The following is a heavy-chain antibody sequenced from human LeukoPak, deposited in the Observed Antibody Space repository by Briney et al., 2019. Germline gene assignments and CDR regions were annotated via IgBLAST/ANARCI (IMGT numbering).Heavy chain of an antibody. J-gene: IGHJ6*02. V-gene: IGHV1-46*01. CDR3: ARDRPSYGSGSYRAYYYYGMDV. CDR2: INPSGGST. D-gene: IGHD3-10*01. CDR1: GYTLTNYY. Sequence: GASVKVSCKASGYTLTNYYMHGVRQAPGQGLEWMGIINPSGGSTSYAQKFQGRVTMTRDTSTSTVYMELSSLRSEDTAVYYCARDRPSYGSGSYRAYYYYGMDVWGQGTTVTVSS.